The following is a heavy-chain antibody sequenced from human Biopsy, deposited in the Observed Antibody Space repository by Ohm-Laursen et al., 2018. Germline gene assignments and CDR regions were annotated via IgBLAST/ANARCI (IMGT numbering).Heavy chain of an antibody. CDR2: MIPNSGKT. CDR3: ARGSPRRVSIFEASIYWFDT. D-gene: IGHD6-6*01. Sequence: SSVKVSCKASGYSFTTYDVNWVRQARGQGLEWMGWMIPNSGKTGYAQRFQGRVTLTMNTSIGTAYMELSGLRSEDTAVYYWARGSPRRVSIFEASIYWFDTWGQGTLVTVSS. V-gene: IGHV1-8*01. CDR1: GYSFTTYD. J-gene: IGHJ5*02.